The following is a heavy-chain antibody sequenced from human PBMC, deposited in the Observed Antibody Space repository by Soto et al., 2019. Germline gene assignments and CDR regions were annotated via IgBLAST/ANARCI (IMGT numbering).Heavy chain of an antibody. CDR1: GYTFTSYA. J-gene: IGHJ6*04. CDR3: ASSYYYDSRCYSSFYYYYGMDV. CDR2: INAGNGNT. V-gene: IGHV1-3*01. D-gene: IGHD3-22*01. Sequence: GASVKVSCKASGYTFTSYAMHWVRQAPGQRLEWMGWINAGNGNTKYSQMFQGRVTITRDTSASTAYMELSSLRSEDTAVYYCASSYYYDSRCYSSFYYYYGMDVWGKGTTVPVSS.